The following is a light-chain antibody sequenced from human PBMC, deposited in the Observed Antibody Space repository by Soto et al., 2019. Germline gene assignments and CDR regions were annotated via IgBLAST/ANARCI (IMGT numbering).Light chain of an antibody. J-gene: IGLJ1*01. CDR1: SSDVGAYNY. Sequence: QSVLTQPASASGSPGQSITISCTGTSSDVGAYNYVSWYQQYPGKAPKLMIYDVTSRPSGVSNRFSGSKSGNAASLTISGLQAEDEADYYCCSYTSSSSLVFGTGTKVT. V-gene: IGLV2-14*03. CDR2: DVT. CDR3: CSYTSSSSLV.